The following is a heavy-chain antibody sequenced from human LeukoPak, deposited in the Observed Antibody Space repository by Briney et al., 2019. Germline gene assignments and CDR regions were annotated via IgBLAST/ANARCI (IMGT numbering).Heavy chain of an antibody. CDR3: ARLAVSMVRGPASYYFDF. J-gene: IGHJ4*02. CDR2: INPDSGDT. Sequence: ASVKVSCKASGYTFTGYSIHWVRQAPGQGLQWMGWINPDSGDTNYSQKFQGRVTMTRDTSISTTYMELSRLISDDTAVYYCARLAVSMVRGPASYYFDFWGQGTLVTVSS. V-gene: IGHV1-2*02. D-gene: IGHD3-10*01. CDR1: GYTFTGYS.